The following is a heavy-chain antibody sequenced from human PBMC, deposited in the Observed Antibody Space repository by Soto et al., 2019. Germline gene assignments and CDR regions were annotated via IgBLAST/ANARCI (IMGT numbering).Heavy chain of an antibody. CDR2: IYYSGST. CDR1: GDSIRSKTYY. V-gene: IGHV4-61*05. D-gene: IGHD2-8*02. J-gene: IGHJ4*02. Sequence: ETLSLTCTVSGDSIRSKTYYWGWIRQPPGKGLEWIGYIYYSGSTNYNPSLKSRVTISVDTSKNQFSLKLTSVTAADTAVYYCARDKITGLFDYWGQGTLVTVSS. CDR3: ARDKITGLFDY.